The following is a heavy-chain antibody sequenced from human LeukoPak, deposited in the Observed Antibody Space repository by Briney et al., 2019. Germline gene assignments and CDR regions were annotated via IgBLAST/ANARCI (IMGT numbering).Heavy chain of an antibody. J-gene: IGHJ5*02. CDR1: GYGFTSYW. Sequence: GESLKIPFKGSGYGFTSYWIGWVRQMPGKGMEWMGIIYPGESDTRYSPSFQGQVTISADKSISTAYLQWSSLKASDTAMYYCARLGVSWFDPWGQGTLVTVSS. CDR3: ARLGVSWFDP. D-gene: IGHD3-10*01. CDR2: IYPGESDT. V-gene: IGHV5-51*01.